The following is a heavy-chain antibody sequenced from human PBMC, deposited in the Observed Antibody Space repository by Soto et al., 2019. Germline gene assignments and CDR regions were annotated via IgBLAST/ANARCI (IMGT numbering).Heavy chain of an antibody. D-gene: IGHD6-13*01. CDR2: INPNSGGT. V-gene: IGHV1-2*04. J-gene: IGHJ3*02. Sequence: ASVKVSCKASGYTFTGYYMHWVRQAPGQGLEWMGWINPNSGGTNYAQKFQGWVTMTRDTSISTAYMELSRLRSDDTAVYYCARAGYSSSWYPGAFDIWGQGTMVTVSS. CDR3: ARAGYSSSWYPGAFDI. CDR1: GYTFTGYY.